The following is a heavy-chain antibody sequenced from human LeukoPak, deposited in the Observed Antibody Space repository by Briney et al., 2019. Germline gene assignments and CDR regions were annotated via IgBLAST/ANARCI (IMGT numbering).Heavy chain of an antibody. CDR2: IIPIFGTA. Sequence: RASVKVSCKASGYTFTGYYMHRVRQAPGQGLEWMGGIIPIFGTANYAQKFQGRVTITTDESTSTAYMELSSLRSEDTAVYYCAGGWAGSTRSHSSSWYYWGQGTLVTVSS. CDR3: AGGWAGSTRSHSSSWYY. J-gene: IGHJ4*02. V-gene: IGHV1-69*05. CDR1: GYTFTGYY. D-gene: IGHD6-13*01.